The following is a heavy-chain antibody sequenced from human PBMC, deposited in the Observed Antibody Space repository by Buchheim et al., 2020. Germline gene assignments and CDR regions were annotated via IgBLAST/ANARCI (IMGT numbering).Heavy chain of an antibody. J-gene: IGHJ4*02. V-gene: IGHV3-23*01. CDR3: AKDRTVFGVAIIYYFDY. CDR1: GFTFSSYA. Sequence: EVQLLESGGGLVQPGGSLRLSCAASGFTFSSYAMNWVRQGPGKGLEWVSAISGSGGSTYYADSVKGRFTISRDNSKNTLYLQMNSLRAEDTAVYYCAKDRTVFGVAIIYYFDYWGQGTL. CDR2: ISGSGGST. D-gene: IGHD3-3*01.